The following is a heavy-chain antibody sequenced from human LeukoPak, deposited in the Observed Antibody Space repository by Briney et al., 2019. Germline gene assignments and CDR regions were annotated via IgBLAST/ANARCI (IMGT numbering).Heavy chain of an antibody. CDR3: ARGSSKDWSIDY. D-gene: IGHD3-9*01. J-gene: IGHJ4*02. CDR2: IGRGIT. Sequence: GGSLRLSCAASEFTFSSYSMNWVRQAPGKGLEWVSHIGRGITYADSVKGRFTISRDNTKNSVYLQMNSLRAEDTAVYYCARGSSKDWSIDYWGQGTLVTVSS. V-gene: IGHV3-48*04. CDR1: EFTFSSYS.